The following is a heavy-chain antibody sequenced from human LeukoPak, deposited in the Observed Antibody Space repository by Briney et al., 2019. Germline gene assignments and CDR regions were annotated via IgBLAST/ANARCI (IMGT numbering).Heavy chain of an antibody. CDR2: IYSGGTI. J-gene: IGHJ4*02. V-gene: IGHV3-66*01. D-gene: IGHD7-27*01. CDR1: GFTVSSNH. Sequence: GGSLRLSCAASGFTVSSNHMSWVRQAPGKGLEWVSVIYSGGTIYYADSVKGRFTISRDNSKNTVYLEMNSLRAEDTAVYYCARDGENHYYDYWGQGALVTVST. CDR3: ARDGENHYYDY.